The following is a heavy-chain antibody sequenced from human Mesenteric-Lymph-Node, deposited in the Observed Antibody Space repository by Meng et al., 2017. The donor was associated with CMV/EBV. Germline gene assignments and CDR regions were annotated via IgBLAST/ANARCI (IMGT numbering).Heavy chain of an antibody. Sequence: ASVKVSCKASGYTFTGYYIYWVRQATGQGLEWMGWMNPNSGNAGYAQKFQGRVNMTRNTSISTAYMELSSLRSEDTAVYYCARGLGYCSSTSCSSDAFNIWGQGTMVTVSS. CDR3: ARGLGYCSSTSCSSDAFNI. V-gene: IGHV1-8*02. CDR1: GYTFTGYY. J-gene: IGHJ3*02. CDR2: MNPNSGNA. D-gene: IGHD2-2*01.